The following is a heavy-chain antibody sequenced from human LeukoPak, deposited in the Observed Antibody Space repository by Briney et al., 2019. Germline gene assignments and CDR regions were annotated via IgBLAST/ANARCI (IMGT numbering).Heavy chain of an antibody. CDR2: IYYSGST. CDR1: GGSISSYY. D-gene: IGHD6-13*01. CDR3: ARWYSSSWYGEYFDY. Sequence: PSETLSLTCTASGGSISSYYWSWIRQPPGKGLEWIGYIYYSGSTNYNPPLKSRVTISVDTSKNQFSLKLSSVTAADTAVYYCARWYSSSWYGEYFDYWGQGTLVTVSS. J-gene: IGHJ4*02. V-gene: IGHV4-59*01.